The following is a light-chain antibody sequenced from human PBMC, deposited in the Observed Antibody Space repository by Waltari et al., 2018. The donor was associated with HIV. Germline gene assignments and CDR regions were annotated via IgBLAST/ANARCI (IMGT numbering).Light chain of an antibody. V-gene: IGLV1-44*01. CDR2: SNN. J-gene: IGLJ3*02. CDR3: AAWDDSLIGPV. CDR1: SSNTGINT. Sequence: QSVLTQPPSASGTPGQRVTISCSGNSSNTGINTVKLYLQLPGTAPKLLIYSNNQRPSGVPDRLSGSKSGTSASLAISGLQSEDEANYYCAAWDDSLIGPVFGGGTKLTVL.